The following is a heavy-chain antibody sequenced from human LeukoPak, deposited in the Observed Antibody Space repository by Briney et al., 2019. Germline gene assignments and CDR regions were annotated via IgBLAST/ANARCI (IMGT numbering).Heavy chain of an antibody. D-gene: IGHD2-21*01. V-gene: IGHV3-23*01. J-gene: IGHJ4*02. CDR2: ISGSATNT. CDR3: ATEKGDSPDY. CDR1: GFTFSNYD. Sequence: GGSLRLSCAASGFTFSNYDMAWVRQAPGKGLEWVSGISGSATNTFYAGSVKGRFTVSRDNSKNTLFLQMNSLRAEDTAVYYCATEKGDSPDYWGQGTLVTVSS.